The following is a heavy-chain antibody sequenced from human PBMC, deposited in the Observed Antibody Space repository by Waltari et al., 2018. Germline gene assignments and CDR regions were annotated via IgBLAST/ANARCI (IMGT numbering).Heavy chain of an antibody. D-gene: IGHD1-1*01. CDR1: GFTFSSYA. J-gene: IGHJ4*02. CDR3: AKDTTGTTYYFDY. CDR2: ISGSGGST. Sequence: EVQLLESGGGLVQPGGSLRLSCAASGFTFSSYAISWVRQAPGKGREWVSAISGSGGSTYYADSVTDRFTISGDNSKNTLYRQMNSLRAEDTAVDYCAKDTTGTTYYFDYWGQGTLVTVSS. V-gene: IGHV3-23*01.